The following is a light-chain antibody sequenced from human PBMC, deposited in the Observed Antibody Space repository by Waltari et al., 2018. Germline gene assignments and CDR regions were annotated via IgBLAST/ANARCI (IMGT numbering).Light chain of an antibody. V-gene: IGKV4-1*01. Sequence: DIVMTQSPDSLAVSLGERATINCKSSQTISYSSNNKNYLAWYQKKPGQLPRLLISWASSRESGVADRFSGSGSGTDFTLTISSLQVEDVAIYYCQQYYSVPLTFGQGTKVGIK. J-gene: IGKJ1*01. CDR2: WAS. CDR3: QQYYSVPLT. CDR1: QTISYSSNNKNY.